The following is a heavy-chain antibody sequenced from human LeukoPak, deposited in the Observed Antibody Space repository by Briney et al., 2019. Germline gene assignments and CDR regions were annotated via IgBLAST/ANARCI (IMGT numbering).Heavy chain of an antibody. J-gene: IGHJ4*02. CDR2: INPNSGGT. CDR1: GYTFTGYY. D-gene: IGHD2-2*02. V-gene: IGHV1-2*02. CDR3: ARGLPAAIRPPPDY. Sequence: ASVNVSCKPSGYTFTGYYMHWVRQAPGQGLEWMGWINPNSGGTNYAQKFQGRVTITRDTSIRTAHMAPSRLRSDDTAVYYCARGLPAAIRPPPDYWGQGTLVTVSS.